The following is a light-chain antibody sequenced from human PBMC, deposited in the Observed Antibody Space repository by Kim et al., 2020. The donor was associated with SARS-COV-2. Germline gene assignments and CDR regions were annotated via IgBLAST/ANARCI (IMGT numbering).Light chain of an antibody. CDR3: SSYTSSNTVV. Sequence: GHTVTTSCTGTSSDVVSYNLVSWYQPPPGTAPKVMIYEVNNRPSGVPDRFSGSKSGNTASLTISGLQAEDEADYYCSSYTSSNTVVFGGGTQLTVL. V-gene: IGLV2-18*02. CDR2: EVN. CDR1: SSDVVSYNL. J-gene: IGLJ2*01.